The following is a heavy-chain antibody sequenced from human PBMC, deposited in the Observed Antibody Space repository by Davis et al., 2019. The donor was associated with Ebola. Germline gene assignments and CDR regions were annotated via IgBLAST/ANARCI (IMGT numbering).Heavy chain of an antibody. CDR1: GYTFTDYA. D-gene: IGHD3-16*01. CDR2: VSPTTGGT. V-gene: IGHV1-2*02. Sequence: ASVKVSCKASGYTFTDYAIHWVRQAPGQGLEWMGWVSPTTGGTNYAPKFQGRVTLTRDTSINTDYMELSSLRSDDTAIYYCAREKGGDGWFDPWGQGTLVTVSS. CDR3: AREKGGDGWFDP. J-gene: IGHJ5*02.